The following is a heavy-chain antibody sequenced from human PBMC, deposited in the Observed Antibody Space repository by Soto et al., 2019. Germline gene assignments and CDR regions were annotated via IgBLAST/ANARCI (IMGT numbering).Heavy chain of an antibody. J-gene: IGHJ3*02. D-gene: IGHD3-16*02. Sequence: QVQLVESGGGVVQPGRSLRLSCAASGFTFSSYGMHWVRQAPGKGLEWVAVISYDGSNKYYADSVKGRFTISRDNSKNTLYLQMNSLRAEDTAVYYCAKDAITFGGVIVRDRGAFDIWGQGTMVTVSS. CDR2: ISYDGSNK. CDR3: AKDAITFGGVIVRDRGAFDI. CDR1: GFTFSSYG. V-gene: IGHV3-30*18.